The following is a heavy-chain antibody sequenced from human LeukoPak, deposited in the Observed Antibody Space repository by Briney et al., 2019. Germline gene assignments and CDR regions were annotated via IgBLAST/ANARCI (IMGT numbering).Heavy chain of an antibody. D-gene: IGHD3-10*01. V-gene: IGHV1-2*02. CDR2: INPNSGGT. J-gene: IGHJ4*02. CDR1: GYTFTGYD. CDR3: ARDRTYVSGSYYDY. Sequence: ASVKVSCKASGYTFTGYDMHWVRQAPGQGLEWMGWINPNSGGTNYAQKFQGRVTMTRDTSISTAYMELSRLRSDDTAVYYCARDRTYVSGSYYDYWGQGTLVTVSS.